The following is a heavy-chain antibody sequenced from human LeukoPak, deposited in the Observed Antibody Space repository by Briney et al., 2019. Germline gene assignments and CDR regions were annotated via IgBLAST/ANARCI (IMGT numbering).Heavy chain of an antibody. CDR3: GYGDSLDAFDI. CDR2: IYYSGIT. D-gene: IGHD4-17*01. Sequence: SETLSLTCTVSGGSISSSSYYWGWIGQPPGKGLELIVSIYYSGITYYNPSLKRRVTISVDTSKNQFSLKLSSVTAADTAVYYCGYGDSLDAFDIWGQGTMVTVSS. CDR1: GGSISSSSYY. V-gene: IGHV4-39*01. J-gene: IGHJ3*02.